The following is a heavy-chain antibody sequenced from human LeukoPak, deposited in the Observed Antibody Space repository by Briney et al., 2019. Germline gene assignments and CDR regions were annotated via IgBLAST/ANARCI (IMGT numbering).Heavy chain of an antibody. CDR2: IIPILGIA. J-gene: IGHJ4*02. V-gene: IGHV1-69*02. D-gene: IGHD4-17*01. CDR1: GGTFSSYT. Sequence: ASAKVSCKASGGTFSSYTISWVRQAPGQGLEWMGRIIPILGIANYAQKFQGRVTITADESTSTAYMELSSLRSEDTAVYYCARDGWPHDYGDSYYFDYWGQGTLVTVSS. CDR3: ARDGWPHDYGDSYYFDY.